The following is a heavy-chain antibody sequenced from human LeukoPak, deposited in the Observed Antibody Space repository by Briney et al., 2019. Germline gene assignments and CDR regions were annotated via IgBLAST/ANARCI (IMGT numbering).Heavy chain of an antibody. J-gene: IGHJ4*02. Sequence: GGSLRLSCAASGFTFSSYGMHRVRQAPGKGLEWVAVISYDGSNKFYADSVKGRFTVSRDNSKNTLYLQMNSLRPEDTAVYFCAKMQWLATNYYWGQGTLVTVSS. V-gene: IGHV3-30*18. CDR2: ISYDGSNK. D-gene: IGHD6-19*01. CDR1: GFTFSSYG. CDR3: AKMQWLATNYY.